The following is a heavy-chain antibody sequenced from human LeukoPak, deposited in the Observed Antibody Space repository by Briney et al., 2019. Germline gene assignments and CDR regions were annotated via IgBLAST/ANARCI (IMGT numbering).Heavy chain of an antibody. J-gene: IGHJ4*02. Sequence: SETLSLTCTVSGGSISSYYWSWIRQPPGKGLEWIGYIYYSGSTNYNPSLKSRVTISVDTSKNQFSLKLSSVTAADTAVYYCARYTPDYSFDYWGQGTLVTVSS. V-gene: IGHV4-59*08. CDR1: GGSISSYY. D-gene: IGHD4-11*01. CDR2: IYYSGST. CDR3: ARYTPDYSFDY.